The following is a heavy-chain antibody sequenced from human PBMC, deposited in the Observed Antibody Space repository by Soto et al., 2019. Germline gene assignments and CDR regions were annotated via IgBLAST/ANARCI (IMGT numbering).Heavy chain of an antibody. J-gene: IGHJ4*02. CDR1: VYTFTNYG. CDR2: ISTYKKDT. V-gene: IGHV1-18*01. CDR3: ARSNSGIYRS. Sequence: QVQLVQSGAEVKKPGASVKVSCKASVYTFTNYGITRVRQAPGQGLEWMGWISTYKKDTDYAQKLQGRATMTTATSTSTAYMQLMSLGSADPAVYSCARSNSGIYRSWGQGALVIVSS. D-gene: IGHD1-26*01.